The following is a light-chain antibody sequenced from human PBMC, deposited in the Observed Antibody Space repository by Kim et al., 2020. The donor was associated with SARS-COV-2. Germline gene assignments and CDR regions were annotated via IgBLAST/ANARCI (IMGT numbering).Light chain of an antibody. J-gene: IGKJ1*01. CDR3: HQYSGTLGT. CDR1: QDISNS. Sequence: DIQMTQSPSSLSASVGDAVTITCRASQDISNSLAWYQQKPGKAPRLLLYAASTLHSGVPSRFSGSGSGSDYTLTINSLQPEDFATYYCHQYSGTLGTFGQGTKVEIK. V-gene: IGKV1-NL1*01. CDR2: AAS.